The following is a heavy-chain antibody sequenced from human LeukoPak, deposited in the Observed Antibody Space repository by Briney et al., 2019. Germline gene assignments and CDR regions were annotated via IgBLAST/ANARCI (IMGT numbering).Heavy chain of an antibody. J-gene: IGHJ4*02. CDR1: GGSISSGGYY. Sequence: SETLSLTCTVSGGSISSGGYYWSWIRQHPGKGLEWIGYIYYSGSTYYNPSLKSRVTISVDTSKNQFSLKLSSVTAADTAVYYCARGRYGWLPFDYWGQGTLVTVSS. V-gene: IGHV4-31*03. CDR2: IYYSGST. CDR3: ARGRYGWLPFDY. D-gene: IGHD3-16*01.